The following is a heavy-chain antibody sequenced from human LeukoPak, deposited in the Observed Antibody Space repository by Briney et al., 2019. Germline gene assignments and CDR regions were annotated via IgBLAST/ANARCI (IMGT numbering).Heavy chain of an antibody. CDR1: GGSISSSHYY. J-gene: IGHJ4*02. CDR2: IYYSGST. CDR3: ARANLADSIVAAGTFDY. D-gene: IGHD6-13*01. V-gene: IGHV4-39*07. Sequence: SETLSLTCTVSGGSISSSHYYWDWIRQPPGKGLEWIGNIYYSGSTYYNPSLKSRVTISVDTSKNQFSLKLSSVTAADTAVYYCARANLADSIVAAGTFDYWGQGTLVTVSS.